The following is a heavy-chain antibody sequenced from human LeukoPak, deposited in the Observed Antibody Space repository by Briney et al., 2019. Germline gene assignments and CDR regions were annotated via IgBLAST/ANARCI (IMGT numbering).Heavy chain of an antibody. CDR3: AREHGPHYCSSTSCYGGYWFDP. CDR1: GYTFTGYY. CDR2: ISAYNGNT. Sequence: GASVKVSCKASGYTFTGYYMHWVRQAPGQGLEWMGWISAYNGNTNYAQKLQGRVTMTTDTSTSTAYMELRSLRSDDTAVYYCAREHGPHYCSSTSCYGGYWFDPWGQGTLVTVSS. J-gene: IGHJ5*02. V-gene: IGHV1-18*04. D-gene: IGHD2-2*01.